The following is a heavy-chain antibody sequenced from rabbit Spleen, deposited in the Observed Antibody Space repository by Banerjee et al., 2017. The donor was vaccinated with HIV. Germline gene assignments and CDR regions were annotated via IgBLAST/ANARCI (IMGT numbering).Heavy chain of an antibody. CDR3: ARDAATSFSSYGMDL. J-gene: IGHJ6*01. V-gene: IGHV1S45*01. CDR1: GVSFNDKDV. CDR2: IYVGSGSA. D-gene: IGHD8-1*01. Sequence: QEQLEESGGGLVKPEGSLTLTCKASGVSFNDKDVMCWVRQAPGKGLEWITCIYVGSGSAAYATWAKGRFTISKTSSTTVTLQMTSLTAADTATYFCARDAATSFSSYGMDLWGPGTLVTVS.